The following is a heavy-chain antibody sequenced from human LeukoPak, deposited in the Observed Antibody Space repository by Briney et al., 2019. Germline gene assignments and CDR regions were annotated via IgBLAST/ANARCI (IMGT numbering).Heavy chain of an antibody. CDR2: ISSISSYI. CDR3: AREISGSGISDY. V-gene: IGHV3-21*01. J-gene: IGHJ4*02. Sequence: PGESLRLSCAASGFTFSSYSMNWVRQAPGKGLEWVSSISSISSYIYYADSVKGRFTISRDNAKNSMYLQMNSLRAEDTAVYYCAREISGSGISDYWGQGTLVTVSS. D-gene: IGHD3-10*01. CDR1: GFTFSSYS.